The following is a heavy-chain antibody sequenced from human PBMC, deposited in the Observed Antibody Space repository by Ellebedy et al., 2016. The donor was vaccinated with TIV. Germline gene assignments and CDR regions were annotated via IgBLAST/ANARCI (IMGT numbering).Heavy chain of an antibody. CDR3: ARHPSVAGPGDV. CDR2: TRNKANSYTT. J-gene: IGHJ6*02. Sequence: LSLTCAASGFTFSDHYMDWVRQAPGKGLEWVGRTRNKANSYTTEYAASVKGRFTVSRDDSKNSVFLQMNSLKTEDTAVYYCARHPSVAGPGDVWGQGTTVTVSS. V-gene: IGHV3-72*01. D-gene: IGHD6-19*01. CDR1: GFTFSDHY.